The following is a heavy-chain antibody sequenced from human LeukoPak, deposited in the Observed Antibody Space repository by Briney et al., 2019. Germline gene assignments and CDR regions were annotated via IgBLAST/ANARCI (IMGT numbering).Heavy chain of an antibody. CDR2: ISAYNGNT. CDR3: AKRYCSSTSCPFDY. J-gene: IGHJ4*02. CDR1: GYTFTSYG. Sequence: GASVKVSCKASGYTFTSYGISWVRQAPGQGLEWMGWISAYNGNTNYAQKLQGRVTITADESTSTAYMELSSLRSEDTAVYYCAKRYCSSTSCPFDYWGQGTLVTVSS. V-gene: IGHV1-18*01. D-gene: IGHD2-2*01.